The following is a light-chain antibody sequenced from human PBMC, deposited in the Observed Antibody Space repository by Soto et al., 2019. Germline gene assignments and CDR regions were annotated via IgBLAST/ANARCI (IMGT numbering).Light chain of an antibody. V-gene: IGKV4-1*01. CDR3: HQFYSVPFT. CDR1: QSVLYSSNNKNY. J-gene: IGKJ3*01. CDR2: WAS. Sequence: DIVMTQSPNSLVVSLGERATINCKSSQSVLYSSNNKNYLAWYQQKPGQPPKLLIYWASTRESGVPDRFSGSGSGTDFTLTISSLQAEDVAVYYCHQFYSVPFTFGPGTEVDIK.